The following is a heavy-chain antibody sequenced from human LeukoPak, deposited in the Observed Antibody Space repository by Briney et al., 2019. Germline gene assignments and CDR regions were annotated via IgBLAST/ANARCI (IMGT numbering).Heavy chain of an antibody. J-gene: IGHJ4*02. Sequence: SGPSLVKPTQTLSLTCTFSGFSLTTRGVGVGWIRQPPGKALEWLALTYWDDDKLYSPSLRSRLTITKDISKNQVVLRMTNMDPVDTATYFCARASFADDYCIVGGCYSYYFDYWGQGILVTVSS. CDR3: ARASFADDYCIVGGCYSYYFDY. CDR2: TYWDDDK. CDR1: GFSLTTRGVG. D-gene: IGHD2-15*01. V-gene: IGHV2-5*02.